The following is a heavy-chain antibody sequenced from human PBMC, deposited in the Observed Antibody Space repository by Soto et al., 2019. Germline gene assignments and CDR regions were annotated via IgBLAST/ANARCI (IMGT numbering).Heavy chain of an antibody. CDR2: IYYSGST. CDR3: ASHGTYYYYYGMDV. CDR1: GGSISSYC. Sequence: SETLSLTCTVSGGSISSYCCSWIRQPPGKGLEWIGYIYYSGSTNYNPSLKSRVTISVDTSKNQFSLKLSSVTAADTAVYYCASHGTYYYYYGMDVWGQGTTVTVSS. J-gene: IGHJ6*02. V-gene: IGHV4-59*01.